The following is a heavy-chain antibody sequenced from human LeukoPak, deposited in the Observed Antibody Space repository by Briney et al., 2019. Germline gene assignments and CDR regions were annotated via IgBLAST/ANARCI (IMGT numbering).Heavy chain of an antibody. D-gene: IGHD3-10*01. V-gene: IGHV4-34*01. CDR3: ARGSICLSYYGSGSYCGWFDP. Sequence: SETLSLTCAVYGGSFSGYYWSWIRQPPGKGLEWIGEINHSGSTNYNPSLKSRVTISVDTSKNQFSLKLSSVTAADTAVYYCARGSICLSYYGSGSYCGWFDPWGQGTLVTVSS. CDR2: INHSGST. CDR1: GGSFSGYY. J-gene: IGHJ5*02.